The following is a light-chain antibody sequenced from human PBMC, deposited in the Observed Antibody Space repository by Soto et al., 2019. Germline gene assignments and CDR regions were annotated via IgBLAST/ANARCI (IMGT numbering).Light chain of an antibody. CDR1: TTIRSY. CDR2: AAS. Sequence: IQLTQPQSPLSAPLGKRATITSGQSTTIRSYLNWYQQKPGKAPNLLTYAASSLQSGVPSRFSGSGSGTDFTLTISSLQPEDFATYYCQQSYSTPPLTFGGGTKVDIK. CDR3: QQSYSTPPLT. J-gene: IGKJ4*01. V-gene: IGKV1-39*01.